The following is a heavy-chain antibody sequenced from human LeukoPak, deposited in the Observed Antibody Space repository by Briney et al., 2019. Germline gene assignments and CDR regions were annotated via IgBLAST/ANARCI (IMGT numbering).Heavy chain of an antibody. D-gene: IGHD5-18*01. CDR2: IYYSGST. CDR1: GGSISSYY. CDR3: ARDRGYSYGHYYYYYYMDV. V-gene: IGHV4-59*01. Sequence: PSETLPLTCTVSGGSISSYYWSWIRQPPGKGLEWIGYIYYSGSTNYNPSLKSRVTISVDTSKNQFSLKLSSVTAADTAVYYCARDRGYSYGHYYYYYYMDVWGKGTTVTVSS. J-gene: IGHJ6*03.